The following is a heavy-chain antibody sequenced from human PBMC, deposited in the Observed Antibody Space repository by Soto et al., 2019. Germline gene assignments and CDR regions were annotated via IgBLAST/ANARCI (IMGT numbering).Heavy chain of an antibody. J-gene: IGHJ4*02. D-gene: IGHD3-3*01. CDR3: ARAITIFGVVFDY. CDR1: GFTFRDYY. V-gene: IGHV3-11*01. CDR2: IRSSGSTI. Sequence: GGSLRLSCAASGFTFRDYYMSWIRQAPGKGLEWVSYIRSSGSTIYYADSVKGRFTISRDNAKNSLYLQMNSLRAEDTAVYYCARAITIFGVVFDYWGQGTLVTISS.